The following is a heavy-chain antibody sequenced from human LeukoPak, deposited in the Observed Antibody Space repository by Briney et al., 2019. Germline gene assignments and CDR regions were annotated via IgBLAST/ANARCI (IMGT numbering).Heavy chain of an antibody. V-gene: IGHV1-69*13. CDR1: GGTFSSYA. CDR2: IIPIFGTA. Sequence: ASVKVSCKASGGTFSSYAISWVRQAPGQGLEWMGGIIPIFGTANYAQKFQGRVTITADESTSTAYMELSSLGSEDTAVYYCARAVWGSSSWPTQYYYYYYMDVWGKGTTVTVSS. J-gene: IGHJ6*03. D-gene: IGHD6-13*01. CDR3: ARAVWGSSSWPTQYYYYYYMDV.